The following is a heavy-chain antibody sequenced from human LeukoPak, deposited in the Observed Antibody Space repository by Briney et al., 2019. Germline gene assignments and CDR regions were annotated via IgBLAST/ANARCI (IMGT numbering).Heavy chain of an antibody. Sequence: SETLSLTCAVYGGSFSGYYWSWIRQPPGKGLEWSGEINHSGSSNYNPSLKCRVTISVDTSKNQFSLKLSSVTAADTAVYYCARGPSSSWYRYYYYYMDVWGKGTTVTVSS. V-gene: IGHV4-34*01. D-gene: IGHD6-13*01. CDR3: ARGPSSSWYRYYYYYMDV. J-gene: IGHJ6*03. CDR2: INHSGSS. CDR1: GGSFSGYY.